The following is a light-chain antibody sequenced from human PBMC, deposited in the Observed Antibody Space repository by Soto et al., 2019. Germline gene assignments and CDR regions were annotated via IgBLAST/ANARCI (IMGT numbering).Light chain of an antibody. Sequence: DIQMTHSPSTLSASVGDRVTITFRASQSIGSWLAWYQQISGRAPNLLIYDASSLQSGVPSRFSGSGSGTEFTLTISSLQPDDFATYYCQQSYSTPPTFGGGTKVDIK. CDR1: QSIGSW. CDR2: DAS. J-gene: IGKJ4*01. CDR3: QQSYSTPPT. V-gene: IGKV1-5*01.